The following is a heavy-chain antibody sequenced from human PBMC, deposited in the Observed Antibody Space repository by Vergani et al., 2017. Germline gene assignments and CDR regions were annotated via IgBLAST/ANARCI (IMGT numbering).Heavy chain of an antibody. V-gene: IGHV3-53*04. CDR2: IYSGGST. CDR3: ARDAEGGYDGGY. Sequence: EVQLVESGGGLVQPGGSLRLSCAASGFTVSSNYMSWVRQAPGKGLEWVSVIYSGGSTYYADSVKGQFTISSHNSKNTLYLQMNRLRAEDTAVYYCARDAEGGYDGGYWGQGTLVTVSS. D-gene: IGHD5-12*01. CDR1: GFTVSSNY. J-gene: IGHJ4*02.